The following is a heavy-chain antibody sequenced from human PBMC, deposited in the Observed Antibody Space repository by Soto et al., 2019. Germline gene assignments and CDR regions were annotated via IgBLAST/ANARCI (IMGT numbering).Heavy chain of an antibody. CDR2: ISYDGSNK. D-gene: IGHD3-16*01. V-gene: IGHV3-30-3*01. CDR1: GFTFSSYA. J-gene: IGHJ4*02. CDR3: ARAYEGDYFDY. Sequence: QVQLVESGGGMVQPGRSLRLSCAASGFTFSSYAMHWVRQAPGKGLEWVAVISYDGSNKYYADSVKGRFTISRDNSKNTLYLQMNSLRAEDTAVYYCARAYEGDYFDYWGQGTLVTVSS.